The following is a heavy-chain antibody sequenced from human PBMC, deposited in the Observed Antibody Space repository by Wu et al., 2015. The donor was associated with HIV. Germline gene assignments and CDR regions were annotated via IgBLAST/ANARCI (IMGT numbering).Heavy chain of an antibody. CDR2: IIPMFGTT. CDR3: ARDWDSAGWYYFDI. CDR1: GGTFSNYA. J-gene: IGHJ4*02. Sequence: QVQLVQSGAEVKKPGSSVKVSCKASGGTFSNYAINWVRQAPGQGLEWMGGIIPMFGTTNYAQKFQGRVTITTDRSTDTAYMELTGLRFEDTAIYYCARDWDSAGWYYFDIWGQGTLVTVSS. D-gene: IGHD6-19*01. V-gene: IGHV1-69*05.